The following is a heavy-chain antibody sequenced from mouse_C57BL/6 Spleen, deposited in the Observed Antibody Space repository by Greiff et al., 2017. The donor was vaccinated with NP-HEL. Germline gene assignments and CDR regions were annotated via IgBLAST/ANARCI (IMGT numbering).Heavy chain of an antibody. CDR3: ARSGGYYGSGAMDY. CDR1: GYAFSSSW. CDR2: IYPGDGDT. Sequence: QVQLKESGPELVKPGASVKISCKASGYAFSSSWMNWVKQRPGKGLEWIGRIYPGDGDTNYNGKFKGKATLTADKSSSTAYMQLSSLTSEDSAVYFCARSGGYYGSGAMDYWGQGTSVTVSS. D-gene: IGHD1-1*01. V-gene: IGHV1-82*01. J-gene: IGHJ4*01.